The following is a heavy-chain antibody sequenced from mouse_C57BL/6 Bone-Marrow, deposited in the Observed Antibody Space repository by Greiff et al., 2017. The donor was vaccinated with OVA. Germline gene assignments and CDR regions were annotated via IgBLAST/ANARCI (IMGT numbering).Heavy chain of an antibody. CDR1: GYTFTSYW. D-gene: IGHD1-2*01. CDR3: AREVRLAWFAY. Sequence: QVQLQQPGAELVKPGASVKLSCTASGYTFTSYWMHWVKQRPGQGLEWIGMIHPNSGSTNYNEKFKSKATLTVDKSSSTAYMQLSSLTSEDSAVYYCAREVRLAWFAYWGQGTLVTVSA. CDR2: IHPNSGST. V-gene: IGHV1-64*01. J-gene: IGHJ3*01.